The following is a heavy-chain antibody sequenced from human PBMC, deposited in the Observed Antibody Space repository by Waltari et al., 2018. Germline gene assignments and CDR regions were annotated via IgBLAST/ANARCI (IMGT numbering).Heavy chain of an antibody. J-gene: IGHJ6*02. CDR3: GKDYSAYHFGMDV. CDR2: IWYDGNNK. V-gene: IGHV3-33*06. Sequence: QVQLVESGGGVVQPGTSLILSCAASGFPFGNYGMHWVRQAPGKGLEWVAVIWYDGNNKYYEDSVKGRFTISRDNSRNTLDLQMNGLRVEDTAVYYCGKDYSAYHFGMDVRGQGSTVTVSS. CDR1: GFPFGNYG. D-gene: IGHD2-15*01.